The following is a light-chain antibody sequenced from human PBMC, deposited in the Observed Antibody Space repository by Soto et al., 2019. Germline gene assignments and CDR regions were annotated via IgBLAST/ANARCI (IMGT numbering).Light chain of an antibody. CDR3: SSYTRSTTLGVV. J-gene: IGLJ2*01. V-gene: IGLV2-14*01. CDR2: EVS. Sequence: QSALTQPASVSGSPGQSITISCTGTSSDVGGYNYVSWYQQYPGKAPKLMIYEVSNRPSGVSDRFSASKSGNTASLTISGLQAEDEADYYCSSYTRSTTLGVVFGGGTKLTVL. CDR1: SSDVGGYNY.